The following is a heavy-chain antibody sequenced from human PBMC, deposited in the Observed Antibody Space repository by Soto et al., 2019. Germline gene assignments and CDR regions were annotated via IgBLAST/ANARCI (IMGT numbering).Heavy chain of an antibody. CDR1: GDRVSSNSAA. Sequence: SQTLSLTCAISGDRVSSNSAAWNWIRQSPSRGLEWLGRTYYRSKWYNDYAVSVKSRITINPDTSKNQFSLQLNSVTPEDTAVYYRARMAADCSGGSCYPDYWGQGTLVTVSS. J-gene: IGHJ4*02. D-gene: IGHD2-15*01. V-gene: IGHV6-1*01. CDR2: TYYRSKWYN. CDR3: ARMAADCSGGSCYPDY.